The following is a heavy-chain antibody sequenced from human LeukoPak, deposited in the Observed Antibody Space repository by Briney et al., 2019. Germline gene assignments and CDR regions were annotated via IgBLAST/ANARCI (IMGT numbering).Heavy chain of an antibody. V-gene: IGHV4-61*01. CDR3: ASSQWLAYYFDY. D-gene: IGHD6-19*01. CDR1: GGSVSSGSYY. Sequence: PSETLSLTCNVSGGSVSSGSYYWSWIRQPPGKGLEWIGYIYYSGSTNYNPSLKSRVTISVDTSKNQFSLKLSSVTAADTAVYYCASSQWLAYYFDYWGQGTLVTVSS. CDR2: IYYSGST. J-gene: IGHJ4*02.